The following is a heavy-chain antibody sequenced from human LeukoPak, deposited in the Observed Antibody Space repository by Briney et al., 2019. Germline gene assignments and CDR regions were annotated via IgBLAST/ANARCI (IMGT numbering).Heavy chain of an antibody. CDR2: ISGSGGST. Sequence: GGSLRLSCAASGFTFSSYAMSWVRQAPGKGLEWVSAISGSGGSTYYADSVKGRFTISRDNPKNTLYLQMNSLRAEDTAVYYCAKDLGYCSSTSCYRPFDYWGQGTLVTVSS. V-gene: IGHV3-23*01. D-gene: IGHD2-2*01. CDR3: AKDLGYCSSTSCYRPFDY. CDR1: GFTFSSYA. J-gene: IGHJ4*02.